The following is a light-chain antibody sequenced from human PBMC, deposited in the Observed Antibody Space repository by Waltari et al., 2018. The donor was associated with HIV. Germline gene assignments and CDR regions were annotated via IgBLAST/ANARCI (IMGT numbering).Light chain of an antibody. J-gene: IGLJ3*02. Sequence: QPVLTQPPSASGPPGHGVTSSCSGSNSNFGTNSVYWYQHLPGMAPKPPIYRNNRRPSGIPDRFSGSRSGTSASLAISGLRSEDEADYYCATWDDSLIWVFGGGTKLTVL. CDR1: NSNFGTNS. CDR3: ATWDDSLIWV. CDR2: RNN. V-gene: IGLV1-47*01.